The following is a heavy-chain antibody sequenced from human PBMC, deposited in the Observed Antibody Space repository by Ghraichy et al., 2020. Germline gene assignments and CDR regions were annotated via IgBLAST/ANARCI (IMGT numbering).Heavy chain of an antibody. V-gene: IGHV3-7*03. CDR2: IKQDGSEK. D-gene: IGHD6-6*01. Sequence: LSLTCAGYGFTLGSYWMTWVRQAPGKGLEWVANIKQDGSEKYYVDSVKGRFTISRDNAKNSVYLQMNSLRAEDTAVYYCARAIGARDSGWGQGTLVTVSS. J-gene: IGHJ4*02. CDR1: GFTLGSYW. CDR3: ARAIGARDSG.